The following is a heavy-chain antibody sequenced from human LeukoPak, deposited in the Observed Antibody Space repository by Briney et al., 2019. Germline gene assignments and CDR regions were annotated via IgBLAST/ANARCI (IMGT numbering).Heavy chain of an antibody. CDR3: ARGPPGQKYCSSTSCSQGY. CDR1: GFTFSSYA. Sequence: GGSLRLSCAASGFTFSSYAMSWVRQAPGKGLEWVSAISGSGGSTYYADSVKGRFTISRDNSKNTLYLQMNSLRAEDTAVYYCARGPPGQKYCSSTSCSQGYWGQGTLVTVSS. J-gene: IGHJ4*02. D-gene: IGHD2-2*01. V-gene: IGHV3-23*01. CDR2: ISGSGGST.